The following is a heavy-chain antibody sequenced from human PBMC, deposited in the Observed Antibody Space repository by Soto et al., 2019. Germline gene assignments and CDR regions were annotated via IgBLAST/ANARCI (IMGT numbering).Heavy chain of an antibody. D-gene: IGHD2-15*01. J-gene: IGHJ4*02. CDR2: INHSGST. CDR1: GGSFSGYY. Sequence: QVQLQQWGAGLLKPSETLSLTCAVYGGSFSGYYWSWIRQPPGKGLEWIGEINHSGSTNYNPSLKSRVTISVDTSKNQFSLKLSSVTAADTAVYYCARNLGSRSGGADYWGQGTLVTVSS. V-gene: IGHV4-34*01. CDR3: ARNLGSRSGGADY.